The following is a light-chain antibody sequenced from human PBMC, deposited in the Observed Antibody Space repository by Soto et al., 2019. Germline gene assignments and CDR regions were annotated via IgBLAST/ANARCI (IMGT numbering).Light chain of an antibody. V-gene: IGKV3-20*01. CDR1: QRVTSRD. CDR2: GAS. J-gene: IGKJ1*01. CDR3: QQYGSSPGT. Sequence: EIVLTQSPGTLSLSPGERATLSCRAGQRVTSRDLAWYQQKPGQAPRLLIFGASIRATGIPDRFSGSGSGTDFTLTISRLEPEDFAVYYCQQYGSSPGTFGQGTKVDIK.